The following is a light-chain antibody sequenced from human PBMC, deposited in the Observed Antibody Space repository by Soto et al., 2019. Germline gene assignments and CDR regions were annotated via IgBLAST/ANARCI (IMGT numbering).Light chain of an antibody. Sequence: EIAITHSPATLSVSPAERATLSCSGSQNVRRNLAWYQQKPGQAPRLXIDCXSTRATGIPARFSGRGSGTEFIPTISRRHSDDFAAYYLQQYEDGPETFGQGTKVDIK. J-gene: IGKJ1*01. V-gene: IGKV3-15*01. CDR1: QNVRRN. CDR2: CXS. CDR3: QQYEDGPET.